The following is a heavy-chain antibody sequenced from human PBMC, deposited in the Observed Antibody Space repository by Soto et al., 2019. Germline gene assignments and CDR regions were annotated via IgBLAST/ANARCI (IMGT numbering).Heavy chain of an antibody. Sequence: WYNDYGVTVKGRITINPDTSKNQFSLQLNSVTPEDTAVYYCARGRFNAFGIWGQGTIVTVSS. CDR3: ARGRFNAFGI. V-gene: IGHV6-1*01. J-gene: IGHJ3*02. D-gene: IGHD3-3*01. CDR2: WYN.